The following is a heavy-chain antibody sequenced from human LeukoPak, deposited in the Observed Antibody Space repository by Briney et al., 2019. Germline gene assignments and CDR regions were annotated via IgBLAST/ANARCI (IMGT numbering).Heavy chain of an antibody. CDR2: ISSSSSYI. Sequence: GGSLRLSCAASGFTFSSYSMNWVRQAPGKGLEWVSSISSSSSYIYYADSVKGRFTISRDNAKNSLYLQMNSLRAEDTAVYYCAKVARGSGSKDYYYYMDVWGKGTTVTISS. J-gene: IGHJ6*03. V-gene: IGHV3-21*01. CDR1: GFTFSSYS. CDR3: AKVARGSGSKDYYYYMDV. D-gene: IGHD3-10*01.